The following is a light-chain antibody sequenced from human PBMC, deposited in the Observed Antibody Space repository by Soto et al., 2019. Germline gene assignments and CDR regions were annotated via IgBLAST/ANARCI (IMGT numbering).Light chain of an antibody. Sequence: IQMTQSPSSLSASIGDRVTIACRASQGFSSYLAWYQQKPGKAPELLIYAASTLQSGVPSRFSGSGSGTDFTLTISCLQSEDFATYYCQQYYSFPWTFGQGTKVDIK. CDR1: QGFSSY. V-gene: IGKV1-8*01. CDR3: QQYYSFPWT. CDR2: AAS. J-gene: IGKJ1*01.